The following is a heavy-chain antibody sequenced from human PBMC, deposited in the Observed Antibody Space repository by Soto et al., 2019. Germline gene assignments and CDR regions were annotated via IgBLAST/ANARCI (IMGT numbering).Heavy chain of an antibody. V-gene: IGHV4-59*08. D-gene: IGHD3-9*01. J-gene: IGHJ3*02. CDR2: FSDSGST. CDR3: AKYDFLAGTHDAFDI. Sequence: SETLSLTCTVSGGSISSYYWSWIRQPPGKGLEWIGYFSDSGSTNYNPPLKSRVTISVDTSKNQFSLKLSSVTAADTAMYYCAKYDFLAGTHDAFDIWGQGTMVTVSS. CDR1: GGSISSYY.